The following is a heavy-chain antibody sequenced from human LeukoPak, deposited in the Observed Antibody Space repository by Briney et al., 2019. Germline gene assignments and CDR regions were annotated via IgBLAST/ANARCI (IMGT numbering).Heavy chain of an antibody. CDR3: AREGSRTGGYYDFWSGYNPDRSNNWFDP. Sequence: PGGSLRLSCAASGFTFSSYSMNWVRQAPGKGLEWVSSISSSSSYIYYADSVKGRFTISRDNAKNSLYLQMNSLRAEDTAVYYCAREGSRTGGYYDFWSGYNPDRSNNWFDPWGQGTLVTVSS. CDR1: GFTFSSYS. V-gene: IGHV3-21*01. D-gene: IGHD3-3*01. J-gene: IGHJ5*02. CDR2: ISSSSSYI.